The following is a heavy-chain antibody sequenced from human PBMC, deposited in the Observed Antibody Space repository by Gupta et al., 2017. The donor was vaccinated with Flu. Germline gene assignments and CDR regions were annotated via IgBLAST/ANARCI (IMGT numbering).Heavy chain of an antibody. CDR1: GFTFSNAW. J-gene: IGHJ4*02. CDR2: IKSKTDGGTT. D-gene: IGHD6-19*01. CDR3: TTGPPLPGSSGWPDLENFDY. Sequence: EVQLVESGGGLVKPGGSLRLSCAASGFTFSNAWMSWVRQAPGKGLEWVGRIKSKTDGGTTDYAAPVKGRFTISRDDSKNTLYLQMNSLKTEDTAVYYCTTGPPLPGSSGWPDLENFDYWGQGTLVTVSS. V-gene: IGHV3-15*01.